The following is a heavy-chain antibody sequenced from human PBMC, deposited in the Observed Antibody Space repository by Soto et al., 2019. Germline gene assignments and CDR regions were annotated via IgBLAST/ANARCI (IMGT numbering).Heavy chain of an antibody. CDR2: INAYTGKT. Sequence: QLVQSGGEVKKPGASVQVSCKASGYTFISYGISWVRQAPGQGLEWVGWINAYTGKTKLGQKVQGRVTLTTDRSTGTAYWELRRLRSDDTGVYYCARDEQQLVRGLDSWGQGTLVSVSS. V-gene: IGHV1-18*01. CDR1: GYTFISYG. CDR3: ARDEQQLVRGLDS. J-gene: IGHJ4*02. D-gene: IGHD6-13*01.